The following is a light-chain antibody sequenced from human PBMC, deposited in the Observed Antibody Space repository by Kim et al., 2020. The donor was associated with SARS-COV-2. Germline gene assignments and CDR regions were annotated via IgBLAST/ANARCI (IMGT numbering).Light chain of an antibody. CDR3: QQYGSSPWT. CDR1: QSVSSSY. Sequence: SPAESAPLSCRASQSVSSSYLAWYQQKPGQAPRLLIYGASSRATGIPDRFSGSGSGTDFTLTISRLEPEDFAVYYCQQYGSSPWTFGQGTKVDIK. J-gene: IGKJ1*01. CDR2: GAS. V-gene: IGKV3-20*01.